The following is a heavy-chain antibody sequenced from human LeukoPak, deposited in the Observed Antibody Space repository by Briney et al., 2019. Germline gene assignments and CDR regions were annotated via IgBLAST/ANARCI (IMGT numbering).Heavy chain of an antibody. CDR1: GFPFIEYS. CDR2: IGIDSGNT. V-gene: IGHV3-48*01. CDR3: ARDDGYYYDSSGYYGQFDY. D-gene: IGHD3-22*01. Sequence: PGGSLRLSCTASGFPFIEYSMNWVRQAPGKGLEWISYIGIDSGNTKYADSVRGRFTISTDKAKNSLYLQMNSLRVEDTAVYYCARDDGYYYDSSGYYGQFDYWGQGTLVTVSS. J-gene: IGHJ4*02.